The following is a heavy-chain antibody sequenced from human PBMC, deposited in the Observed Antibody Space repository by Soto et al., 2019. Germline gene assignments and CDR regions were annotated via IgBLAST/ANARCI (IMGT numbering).Heavy chain of an antibody. D-gene: IGHD6-19*01. CDR2: ISYDGSNK. CDR3: ARDPVLAFVAAYYFDY. J-gene: IGHJ4*02. V-gene: IGHV3-30-3*01. Sequence: QVQLVESGGGVVQPGRSLRLSCAASGFTFGSYAMHWVRQAPGKGLEWVAVISYDGSNKYYADSVKGRFTISRDNSKNTLYLQMNSLRAEDTAVYYCARDPVLAFVAAYYFDYWGQGTLVTVSS. CDR1: GFTFGSYA.